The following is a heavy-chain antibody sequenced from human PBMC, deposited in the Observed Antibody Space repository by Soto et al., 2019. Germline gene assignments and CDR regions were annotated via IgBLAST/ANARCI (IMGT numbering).Heavy chain of an antibody. Sequence: SETLSLTCTVSGGSISSGGYYWSWIRQHPGKGLEWIGYIYYSGSTYYNPSLKSRVTISVDTSKNQFSLKLSSVTAADTAVYYCARGGNSKWYYFDYWGQGTLVTVSS. D-gene: IGHD2-21*02. CDR1: GGSISSGGYY. CDR2: IYYSGST. J-gene: IGHJ4*02. CDR3: ARGGNSKWYYFDY. V-gene: IGHV4-31*03.